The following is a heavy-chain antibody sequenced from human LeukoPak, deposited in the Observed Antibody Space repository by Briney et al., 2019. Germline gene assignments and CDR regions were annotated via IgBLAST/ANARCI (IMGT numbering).Heavy chain of an antibody. J-gene: IGHJ3*02. V-gene: IGHV3-48*03. CDR2: ISRSGSTI. CDR1: GFTFSSYA. D-gene: IGHD2-2*01. CDR3: ARAVGYCTSTSCFDNAFDI. Sequence: GGSLRLSCAASGFTFSSYAMSWGRQAPGKGLEWVSYISRSGSTIYYVDSVKGRFTISRDNAKNSLYLQMSSLRAEDTAVYYCARAVGYCTSTSCFDNAFDIWGQGTMVTISS.